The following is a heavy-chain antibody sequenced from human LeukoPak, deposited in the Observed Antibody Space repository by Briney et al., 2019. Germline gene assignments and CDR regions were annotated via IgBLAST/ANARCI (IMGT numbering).Heavy chain of an antibody. Sequence: GGSLRLSCAASGFTFSSYSMNWVRQAPGKGLEWVSSISSSSSYIYYADSVKGRFTISRDNAKNSLYLQMNSLRAEDTAVYHCARDGGRAYYYDSSGYPFFDYWGQGTLVTVSS. J-gene: IGHJ4*02. CDR3: ARDGGRAYYYDSSGYPFFDY. CDR1: GFTFSSYS. D-gene: IGHD3-22*01. V-gene: IGHV3-21*01. CDR2: ISSSSSYI.